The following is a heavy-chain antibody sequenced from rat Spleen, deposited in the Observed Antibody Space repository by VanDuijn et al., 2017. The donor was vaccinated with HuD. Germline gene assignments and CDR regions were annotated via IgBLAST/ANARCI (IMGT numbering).Heavy chain of an antibody. CDR2: ISSVGGRN. J-gene: IGHJ2*01. CDR3: TTRPYYSSLNWFPY. Sequence: EVQLVESGGVLVQPGGSLKLSCAASGFTFSDYYMAWVRQAPTKGLEWVATISSVGGRNFYRDSVKGRFTISRDNAKSTLYLQMDSLRSEDTATYYCTTRPYYSSLNWFPYWGQGVMVTVSS. CDR1: GFTFSDYY. V-gene: IGHV5-29*01. D-gene: IGHD1-2*01.